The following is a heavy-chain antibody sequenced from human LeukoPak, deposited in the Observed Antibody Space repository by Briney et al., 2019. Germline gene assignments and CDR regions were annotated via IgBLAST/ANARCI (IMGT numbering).Heavy chain of an antibody. D-gene: IGHD3-10*01. V-gene: IGHV4-59*11. CDR2: IYYSGST. Sequence: SETLSLTCTVSGGSISSHYWSCIRQPPGKGLEWIGYIYYSGSTNYNPSLKSRVTISVDTSKNQFSLKLSSVTAADTAVYYCAREYGSGSSLDAFDIWGQGTMVTVSS. J-gene: IGHJ3*02. CDR3: AREYGSGSSLDAFDI. CDR1: GGSISSHY.